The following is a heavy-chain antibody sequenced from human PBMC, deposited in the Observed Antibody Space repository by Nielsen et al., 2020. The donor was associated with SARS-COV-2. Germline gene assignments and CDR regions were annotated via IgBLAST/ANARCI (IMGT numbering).Heavy chain of an antibody. CDR2: IDWGDDK. CDR1: GFSLYTSGMC. J-gene: IGHJ4*02. V-gene: IGHV2-70*01. D-gene: IGHD6-13*01. CDR3: ARTTAATGPFDY. Sequence: SGPTLVKPTQTLTLTCALSGFSLYTSGMCMSWIRQPPGKALEWLALIDWGDDKYYSTSLKTRLTISKDTSKNQVVLTMTNMDPVDTGTYYCARTTAATGPFDYWSRGTLVTVSS.